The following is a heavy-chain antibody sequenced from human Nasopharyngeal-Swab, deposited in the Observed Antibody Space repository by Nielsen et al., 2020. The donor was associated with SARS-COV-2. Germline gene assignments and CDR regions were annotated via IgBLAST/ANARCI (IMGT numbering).Heavy chain of an antibody. CDR1: GFTFSSYW. D-gene: IGHD4-17*01. Sequence: GESLKISCAASGFTFSSYWMSWVRQAPGKGLGWVDNIKQDGCEKYYVDSVKGRFTISRDNAKNSLYLQMNSLRAEDTAVYYCARDLYGDHIFDYCGQGTLVTVSS. CDR2: IKQDGCEK. V-gene: IGHV3-7*03. CDR3: ARDLYGDHIFDY. J-gene: IGHJ4*02.